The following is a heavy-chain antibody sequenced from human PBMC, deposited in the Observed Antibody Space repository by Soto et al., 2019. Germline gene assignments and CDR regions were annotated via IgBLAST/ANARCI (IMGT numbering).Heavy chain of an antibody. CDR2: VIPIVGTV. Sequence: SVKVSCKASGGTLSTYTISWVRQAPRQGLEWMGGVIPIVGTVTYAQKFQGRVTITADKSTTTVYMELSNLTSEDTAVYYCAKGEGPQAVAGSLSYYALDVWGQGTAVTAP. CDR3: AKGEGPQAVAGSLSYYALDV. J-gene: IGHJ6*02. V-gene: IGHV1-69*06. CDR1: GGTLSTYT. D-gene: IGHD6-19*01.